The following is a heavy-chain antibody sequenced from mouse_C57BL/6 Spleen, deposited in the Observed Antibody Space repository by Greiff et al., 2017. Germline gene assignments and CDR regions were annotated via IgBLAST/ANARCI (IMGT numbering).Heavy chain of an antibody. Sequence: QVQLQQPGAELVRPGSSVTLSCKASGYTFTSYWMHWVKQRPIQGLEWIGNIDASDSETHYNQKFKEKATLTVDKCTSTAYMQRSSLTSEDSAVYYCAREENCYGSSAWFAYWGQGTLVTVSA. CDR3: AREENCYGSSAWFAY. CDR2: IDASDSET. CDR1: GYTFTSYW. V-gene: IGHV1-52*01. J-gene: IGHJ3*01. D-gene: IGHD1-1*01.